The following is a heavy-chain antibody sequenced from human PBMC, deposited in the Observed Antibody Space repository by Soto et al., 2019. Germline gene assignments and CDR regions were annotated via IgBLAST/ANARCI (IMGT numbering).Heavy chain of an antibody. CDR2: IYYSGST. D-gene: IGHD5-18*01. J-gene: IGHJ6*03. CDR3: ARTLRDSYGPSYYYYYYMDV. Sequence: PSETLSLTCTVSGGSISSGGYYWSWIRQHPGKGLEWIGYIYYSGSTYYNPSLKSRVTISVDTSKNQFSLKLSSVTAADTAVYYCARTLRDSYGPSYYYYYYMDVWGKGTTVTVSS. CDR1: GGSISSGGYY. V-gene: IGHV4-31*03.